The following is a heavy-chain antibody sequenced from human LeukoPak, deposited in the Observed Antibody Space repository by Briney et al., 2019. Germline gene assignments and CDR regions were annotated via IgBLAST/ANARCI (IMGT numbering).Heavy chain of an antibody. J-gene: IGHJ4*02. D-gene: IGHD5-18*01. CDR1: GYTFTSYD. Sequence: ASVKVSCKASGYTFTSYDINWERQATGQGLEWMGWMNPNSGNTGYAQKFQGRVTMSRNTSISTAYMELSSLRSEDTAVYYCARGLEYSYGYGYWGQGTLVTVSS. V-gene: IGHV1-8*01. CDR2: MNPNSGNT. CDR3: ARGLEYSYGYGY.